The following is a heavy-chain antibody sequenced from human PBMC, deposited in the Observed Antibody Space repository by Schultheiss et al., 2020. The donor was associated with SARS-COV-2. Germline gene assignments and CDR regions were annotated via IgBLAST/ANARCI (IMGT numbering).Heavy chain of an antibody. CDR3: ARAVVTPDY. V-gene: IGHV4-34*01. Sequence: SETLSLTCTVSGGSISSYYWSWIRQPPGKGLEWIGEINHSGSTNYNPSLKSRVTISVDTSKNQFSLKLSSVTAADTAVYYCARAVVTPDYWGQGTLVTV. CDR1: GGSISSYY. D-gene: IGHD4-23*01. CDR2: INHSGST. J-gene: IGHJ4*02.